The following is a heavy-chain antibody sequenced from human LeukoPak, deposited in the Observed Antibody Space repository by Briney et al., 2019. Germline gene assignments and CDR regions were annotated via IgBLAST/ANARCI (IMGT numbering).Heavy chain of an antibody. CDR3: ARVSAVAGTGSSNWFDP. V-gene: IGHV4-59*01. D-gene: IGHD6-19*01. Sequence: SETLSLTCTVSDDSITMYYWTWIRQPPGKGLEWIGYVDHTGSTKFNPSLKSRVTISVDTSKNQFSLKLSSVTAADTAVYYCARVSAVAGTGSSNWFDPWGQGTLVTVSS. J-gene: IGHJ5*02. CDR2: VDHTGST. CDR1: DDSITMYY.